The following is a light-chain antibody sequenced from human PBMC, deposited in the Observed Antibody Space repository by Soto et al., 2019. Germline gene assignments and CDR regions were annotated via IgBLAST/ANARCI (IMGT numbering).Light chain of an antibody. CDR2: DAS. CDR3: HQRNYWPRT. V-gene: IGKV3-11*01. Sequence: EIVLTQSPGTLSLSPGERATLSCRASQSVSSNYLAWYQQRPGQAPRLLIYDASIRAPGIPARFSGSASGTDFTLTITSLAPEDSAVYYCHQRNYWPRTFGQGTKVDIK. CDR1: QSVSSNY. J-gene: IGKJ1*01.